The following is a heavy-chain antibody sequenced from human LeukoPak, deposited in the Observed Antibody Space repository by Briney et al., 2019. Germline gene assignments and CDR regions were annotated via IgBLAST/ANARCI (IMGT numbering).Heavy chain of an antibody. CDR2: ISYDGSNK. D-gene: IGHD6-19*01. Sequence: GGSLRLSCAASGFTFSSYAMHWVRQAPGKGLEWVAVISYDGSNKYYADSVKGRFTISRDNSKNTLYLQMNSLRAEDTAVYYYARGGYSSGWYFDYWGQGTLVTVSS. V-gene: IGHV3-30*04. CDR3: ARGGYSSGWYFDY. CDR1: GFTFSSYA. J-gene: IGHJ4*02.